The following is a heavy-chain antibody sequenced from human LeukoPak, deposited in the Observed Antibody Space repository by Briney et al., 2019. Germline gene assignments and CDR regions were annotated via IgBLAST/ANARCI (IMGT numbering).Heavy chain of an antibody. CDR3: ARRGYCTNGVCCEVFDY. D-gene: IGHD2-8*01. Sequence: SETLSLTCTVSGGSISSYYWSWIRQPPGKGLEWIGYIYYSGSTNYNPSLKSRVTISVDTSKNQFSLKLSSVTAADTAVYYCARRGYCTNGVCCEVFDYWGQGTLVTVSS. J-gene: IGHJ4*02. CDR1: GGSISSYY. V-gene: IGHV4-59*01. CDR2: IYYSGST.